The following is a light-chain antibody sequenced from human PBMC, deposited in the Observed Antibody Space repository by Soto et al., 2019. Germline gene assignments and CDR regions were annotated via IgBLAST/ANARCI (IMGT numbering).Light chain of an antibody. CDR3: QQYNSYWWT. CDR1: QSISRY. J-gene: IGKJ1*01. CDR2: KAS. V-gene: IGKV1-5*03. Sequence: DIQMTQSPSTLSASVGDRVTITCRASQSISRYLAWYQQKPGKAPKLLIYKASSLESGVPSRFSGSGSGTEFTLTISGLQPDDFATYYCQQYNSYWWTFGQGTKVDIK.